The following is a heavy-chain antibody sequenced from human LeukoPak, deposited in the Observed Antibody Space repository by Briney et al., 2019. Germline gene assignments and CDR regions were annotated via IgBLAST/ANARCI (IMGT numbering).Heavy chain of an antibody. D-gene: IGHD3-10*01. V-gene: IGHV5-51*01. Sequence: GESLNISCKGSGNSFNNHFIGWVRQMTGKVLEWMGIIYPGDSETRYSPSFQGQVTISADKSISTVYLQWSSLEASDTAMYYCARRSTVIRGVLEEAFDYWGQGTLVIVSS. J-gene: IGHJ4*02. CDR3: ARRSTVIRGVLEEAFDY. CDR2: IYPGDSET. CDR1: GNSFNNHF.